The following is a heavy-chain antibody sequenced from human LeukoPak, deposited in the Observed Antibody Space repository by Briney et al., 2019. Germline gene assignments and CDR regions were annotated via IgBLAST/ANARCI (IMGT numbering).Heavy chain of an antibody. CDR2: ISGSGGST. Sequence: GVSLRLSCAASGFTFSSYAMSWVRQAPGKGLEWVSAISGSGGSTYYADSVKGRFTISRDNSKNTLYLQMNSLRAEDTAVYYCAKDLAMIVPFHWFDPWGQGTLVTVSS. J-gene: IGHJ5*02. D-gene: IGHD3-22*01. CDR3: AKDLAMIVPFHWFDP. V-gene: IGHV3-23*01. CDR1: GFTFSSYA.